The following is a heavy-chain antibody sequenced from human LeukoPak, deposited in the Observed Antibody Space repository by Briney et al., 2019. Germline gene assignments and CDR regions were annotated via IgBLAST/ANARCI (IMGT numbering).Heavy chain of an antibody. CDR1: GFTFSSYA. V-gene: IGHV3-23*01. Sequence: GGSLRLSCAASGFTFSSYAMSWVRQAPGKGLEWVSAFSGSGGSTYYADSVKGRFTISRDNSKNTLYLQMNSLRAEDTAVYYCARKGRQYDYVWGSYRPPIDYWGQGTLVTVSS. D-gene: IGHD3-16*02. CDR2: FSGSGGST. CDR3: ARKGRQYDYVWGSYRPPIDY. J-gene: IGHJ4*02.